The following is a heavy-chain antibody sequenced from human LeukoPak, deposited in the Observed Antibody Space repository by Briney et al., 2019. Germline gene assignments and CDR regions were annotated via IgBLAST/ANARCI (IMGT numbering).Heavy chain of an antibody. CDR2: INHSGST. V-gene: IGHV4-34*01. J-gene: IGHJ5*02. CDR1: GGSFSGYY. CDR3: ARHVVVNCSGGSCYSNWFDP. Sequence: SETLSLTCAVYGGSFSGYYWSWIRQPPGKGLEWIGEINHSGSTNYNPSLKSRVTISVDTSKNQFSLKLSSVTAADTAVYYCARHVVVNCSGGSCYSNWFDPWGQGTLVTVSS. D-gene: IGHD2-15*01.